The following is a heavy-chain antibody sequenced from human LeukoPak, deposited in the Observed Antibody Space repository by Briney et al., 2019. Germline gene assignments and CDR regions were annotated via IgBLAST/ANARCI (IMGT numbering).Heavy chain of an antibody. Sequence: GGSLTLSYAVSGFTFSNYWMTWVRQTPGKGLEWVSYISSSGSTIYYADSVKGRFTISRDNAKNSLYLQMNSLRAEDTAVYYCARAPVDGVCWGQGTLVTVSS. CDR3: ARAPVDGVC. CDR1: GFTFSNYW. D-gene: IGHD2-15*01. V-gene: IGHV3-11*01. CDR2: ISSSGSTI. J-gene: IGHJ4*02.